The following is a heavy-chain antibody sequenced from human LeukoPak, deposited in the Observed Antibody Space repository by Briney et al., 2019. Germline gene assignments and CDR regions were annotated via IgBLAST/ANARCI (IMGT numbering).Heavy chain of an antibody. CDR3: ARSFDF. CDR1: GFTFSSHD. J-gene: IGHJ4*02. Sequence: PGGSLRLSCAASGFTFSSHDMNWVRQAPGKGLEWVSYISTSSSSIYYADSAKGRFTISRDNAKNSLYLQMNSLRDEDTAVYYCARSFDFWGQGTLVTVSS. V-gene: IGHV3-48*02. CDR2: ISTSSSSI.